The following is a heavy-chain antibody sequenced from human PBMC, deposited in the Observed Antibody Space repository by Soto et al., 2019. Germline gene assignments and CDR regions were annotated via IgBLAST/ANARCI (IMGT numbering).Heavy chain of an antibody. D-gene: IGHD3-9*01. J-gene: IGHJ5*02. CDR2: ISGSGGST. V-gene: IGHV3-23*01. Sequence: PGGSLRLSCAASGFTFSSYALRWGHQAPGKELEWVSAISGSGGSTYYADSVKGRFTISRDNSKNTLYLQMNSLRAEDTAVYYCAKDGPPIPYLTGYSRRGWFDPWGQGTRVTVAS. CDR3: AKDGPPIPYLTGYSRRGWFDP. CDR1: GFTFSSYA.